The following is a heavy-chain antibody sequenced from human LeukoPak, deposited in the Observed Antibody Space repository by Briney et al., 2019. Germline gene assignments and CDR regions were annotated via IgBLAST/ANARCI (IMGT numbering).Heavy chain of an antibody. CDR2: VYHSGGA. J-gene: IGHJ4*01. D-gene: IGHD1-14*01. Sequence: PSETMYLTCAVSVADIASHRCRSWVRQPPGKGLEWIGEVYHSGGANYKPFLKSRVTISVDTSRNHFSLKLTSVTAADTAVYFCAYNRNFALDNWGQGTLVTVSS. CDR3: AYNRNFALDN. V-gene: IGHV4/OR15-8*01. CDR1: VADIASHRC.